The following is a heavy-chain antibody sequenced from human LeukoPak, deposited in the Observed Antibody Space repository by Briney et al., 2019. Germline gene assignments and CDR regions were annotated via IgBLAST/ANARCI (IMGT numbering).Heavy chain of an antibody. CDR3: ARVQYSSSRSLDY. CDR1: GYTFTGYY. D-gene: IGHD6-6*01. V-gene: IGHV1-2*02. J-gene: IGHJ4*02. Sequence: ASVKVSCKASGYTFTGYYMHWVRQAPGQGLEWMGWINPNSGGTNYAQKFQGRVTMTRDTSISTAYMELSRLRSDDTAVYYCARVQYSSSRSLDYWGQGTLVTVSS. CDR2: INPNSGGT.